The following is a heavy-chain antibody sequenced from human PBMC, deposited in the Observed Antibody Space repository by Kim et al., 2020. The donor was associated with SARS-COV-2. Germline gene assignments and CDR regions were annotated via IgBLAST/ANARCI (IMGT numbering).Heavy chain of an antibody. CDR3: ARGPLAYCGGDCYMN. D-gene: IGHD2-21*02. J-gene: IGHJ4*02. V-gene: IGHV4-61*05. Sequence: PTLESRVTISVDKPKNQFSLKLSSVTAADTAVYYCARGPLAYCGGDCYMNWGQGTLVTVSS.